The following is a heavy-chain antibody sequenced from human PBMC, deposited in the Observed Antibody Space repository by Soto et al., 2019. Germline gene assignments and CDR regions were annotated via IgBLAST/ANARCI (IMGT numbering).Heavy chain of an antibody. D-gene: IGHD3-3*01. J-gene: IGHJ3*02. CDR3: ASPARNYDFWSGYSFDI. Sequence: QVQLVQSGAEVKKPGASVKVSCKASGYTFTSYDINWVRQATGQGLEWMGWMNPNSGNTGYAQKFQGRVTMTGNTCIRTGYMELSSLRSEDTAVYYCASPARNYDFWSGYSFDIWGQGTMVTVSS. CDR1: GYTFTSYD. V-gene: IGHV1-8*01. CDR2: MNPNSGNT.